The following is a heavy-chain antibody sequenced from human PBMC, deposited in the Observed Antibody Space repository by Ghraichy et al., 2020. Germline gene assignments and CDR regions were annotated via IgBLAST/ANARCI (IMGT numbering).Heavy chain of an antibody. CDR1: GYSFTSYW. V-gene: IGHV5-51*01. CDR2: IYPGDSDT. CDR3: ARHGTLLYYYGSGSYEDGMDV. Sequence: GESLNISCKGSGYSFTSYWIGWVRQMPGKGLEWMGIIYPGDSDTRYSPSFQGQVTISADKSISTAYLQWSSLKASDTAMYYCARHGTLLYYYGSGSYEDGMDVWGQGTTVTVSS. J-gene: IGHJ6*02. D-gene: IGHD3-10*01.